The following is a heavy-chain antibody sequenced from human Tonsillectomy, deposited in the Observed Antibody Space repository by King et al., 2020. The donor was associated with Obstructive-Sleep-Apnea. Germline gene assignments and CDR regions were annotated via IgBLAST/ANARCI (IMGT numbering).Heavy chain of an antibody. Sequence: TLKESGPVLVKPTETLTLTCTVSGFSLSNARMGVSWIRQPPGKALEWLAHIFSNDEKSYSTSFKSRLTISKDTSKSQVDLTMTKMDPVDTATYYCARISEYSTLRYGMDVWGQGTTVTVSS. D-gene: IGHD4-11*01. J-gene: IGHJ6*02. V-gene: IGHV2-26*01. CDR1: GFSLSNARMG. CDR2: IFSNDEK. CDR3: ARISEYSTLRYGMDV.